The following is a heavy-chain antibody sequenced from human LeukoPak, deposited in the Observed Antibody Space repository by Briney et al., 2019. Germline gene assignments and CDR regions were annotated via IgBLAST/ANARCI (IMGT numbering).Heavy chain of an antibody. J-gene: IGHJ6*03. Sequence: KPSQTLSLTCTVSGGSVSSGSYYWTWIRQTAGKGLEWIGRIYISGTTNYNPSLNSRVTISLDTSKNQFSLKLSSVSAADTAVYYCARGLTADYYQYYMDVWGKGTTVTVSS. V-gene: IGHV4-61*02. CDR3: ARGLTADYYQYYMDV. D-gene: IGHD5-18*01. CDR1: GGSVSSGSYY. CDR2: IYISGTT.